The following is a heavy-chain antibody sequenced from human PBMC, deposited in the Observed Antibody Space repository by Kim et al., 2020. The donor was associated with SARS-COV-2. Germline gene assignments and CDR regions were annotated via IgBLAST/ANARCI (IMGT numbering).Heavy chain of an antibody. Sequence: GGSLRLSCTVSRFNSDDYAFYWVRHSPGKGLEWVSGINWNSGAINYADSVRGRFIISRDNAKRSVYLQMNDLRTEDTALYYCTRDISKLSYDASHVWGPG. V-gene: IGHV3-9*02. J-gene: IGHJ3*01. CDR1: RFNSDDYA. CDR2: INWNSGAI. CDR3: TRDISKLSYDASHV. D-gene: IGHD3-16*02.